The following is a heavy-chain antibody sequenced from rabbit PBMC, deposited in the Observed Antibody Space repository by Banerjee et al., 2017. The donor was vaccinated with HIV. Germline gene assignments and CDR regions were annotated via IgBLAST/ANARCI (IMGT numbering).Heavy chain of an antibody. CDR2: IYTTSGNT. D-gene: IGHD1-1*01. J-gene: IGHJ4*01. V-gene: IGHV1S43*01. CDR1: GFDLTTLYY. CDR3: ARADASRNGQFYHFNL. Sequence: QQQLEESGGGLVQPEGSLTLTCTASGFDLTTLYYMCWVRQAPGKGLELIACIYTTSGNTWYATWAKGRFTITRSTSLNTVTLQLNSLTAADTATYFCARADASRNGQFYHFNLWGQGTLVTVS.